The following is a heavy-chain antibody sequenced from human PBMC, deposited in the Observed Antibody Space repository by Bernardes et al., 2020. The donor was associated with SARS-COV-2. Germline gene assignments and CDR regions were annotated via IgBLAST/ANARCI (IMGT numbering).Heavy chain of an antibody. Sequence: ASVKVSCKTSGYTFTGYYIHWVRQAPGQGLMWMGWFNPVSGDTKLSQEFQGRFTVTKDTSIRTVYMELSRLTSDDTAVYYCAPSGNLETGTWGPGTRVTVSS. CDR2: FNPVSGDT. CDR3: APSGNLETGT. CDR1: GYTFTGYY. J-gene: IGHJ1*01. V-gene: IGHV1-2*02. D-gene: IGHD3-9*01.